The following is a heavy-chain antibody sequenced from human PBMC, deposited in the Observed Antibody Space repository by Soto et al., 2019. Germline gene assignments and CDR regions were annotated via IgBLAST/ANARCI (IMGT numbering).Heavy chain of an antibody. CDR1: EFNFRSYG. J-gene: IGHJ4*02. CDR3: ARDNIVGSYFFAY. Sequence: QVQMVESGGGVAQSGRSLSFSCATSEFNFRSYGIHWLRQAPAKGLEWVDIIWYEGSNKYYADSVKGRFTISSDDCKNTVYLQMDSLRVADTAIYYCARDNIVGSYFFAYWGQGSLGIVAS. V-gene: IGHV3-33*01. D-gene: IGHD1-26*01. CDR2: IWYEGSNK.